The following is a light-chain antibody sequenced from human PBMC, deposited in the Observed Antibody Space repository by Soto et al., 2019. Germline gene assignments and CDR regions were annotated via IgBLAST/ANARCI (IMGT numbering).Light chain of an antibody. CDR3: QQSYSTPH. CDR1: QSISSY. CDR2: AAS. V-gene: IGKV1-39*01. J-gene: IGKJ3*01. Sequence: DIQMTQSPSSLSASVGDRVTITCRASQSISSYLNWYQQKPGKAPKLLIYAASSLQSGVPSRFSGSGSGPDFTLTISSLQPEDFATYYCQQSYSTPHFGPGTKVDIK.